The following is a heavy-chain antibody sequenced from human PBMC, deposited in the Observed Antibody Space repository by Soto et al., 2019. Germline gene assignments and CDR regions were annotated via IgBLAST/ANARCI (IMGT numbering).Heavy chain of an antibody. J-gene: IGHJ6*02. CDR2: LSGSSLNT. CDR1: GFTFGNYA. V-gene: IGHV3-23*01. Sequence: EVRLLESGGGLVQPGGSLRLSCEASGFTFGNYAMTWVRQGPGRGLEWVSALSGSSLNTYYADSVKGRFTISRDNSKNTMNLEMNSLRVDDTAVYYCTTQVFLASNIPPEYVWGQGTPVGVSS. CDR3: TTQVFLASNIPPEYV.